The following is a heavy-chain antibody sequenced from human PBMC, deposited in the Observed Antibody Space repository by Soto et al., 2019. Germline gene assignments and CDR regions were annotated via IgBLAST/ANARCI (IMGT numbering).Heavy chain of an antibody. CDR3: AVRGSGGPCRGFYFDY. D-gene: IGHD2-15*01. V-gene: IGHV3-23*01. CDR2: ISGSGADT. CDR1: GFTFSIYG. Sequence: EVQLLESGGGLVQPGGSLRLSCAASGFTFSIYGMSWLRQAPGKGLEWVSTISGSGADTYYADSVKGRFTISRDNSKNTLYLQMNTLRAEDPATCCCAVRGSGGPCRGFYFDYLGEGPLLAVCS. J-gene: IGHJ4*02.